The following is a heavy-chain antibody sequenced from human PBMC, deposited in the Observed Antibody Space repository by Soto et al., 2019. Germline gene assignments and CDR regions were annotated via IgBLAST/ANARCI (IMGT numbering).Heavy chain of an antibody. J-gene: IGHJ6*02. CDR3: AKSPYFYGFGSVDV. D-gene: IGHD3-10*01. CDR1: GFTFNDYA. CDR2: IWSDGKKE. V-gene: IGHV3-30*02. Sequence: PGGSLRLSCAGLGFTFNDYAMYWFRRWPGKGLEWVAAIWSDGKKENYAQSAKGQFTISRDNSKNLVYLQVNILRSEATAVYYCAKSPYFYGFGSVDVWVQGTTVTVSS.